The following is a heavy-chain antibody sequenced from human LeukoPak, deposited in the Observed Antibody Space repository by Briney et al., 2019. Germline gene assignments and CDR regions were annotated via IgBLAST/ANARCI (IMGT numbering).Heavy chain of an antibody. CDR2: ISGSGGST. V-gene: IGHV3-23*01. CDR1: GFTFSSYG. CDR3: AKDGAVSMVRGDGNWFDP. D-gene: IGHD3-10*01. J-gene: IGHJ5*02. Sequence: GGSLRLSCAASGFTFSSYGMSWVRQAPGKGLEWVSAISGSGGSTYYADSVKGRFTISRDNSKNTLYLQMNSLRAEDTAVYYCAKDGAVSMVRGDGNWFDPWGQGTLVTVSS.